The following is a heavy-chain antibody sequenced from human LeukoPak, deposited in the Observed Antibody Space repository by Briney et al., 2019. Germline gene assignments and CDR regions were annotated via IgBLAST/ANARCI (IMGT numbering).Heavy chain of an antibody. D-gene: IGHD3-22*01. CDR1: GFTFDDSA. CDR3: AKAPPYYSDSSGYFQH. Sequence: GGSLRLSCAASGFTFDDSAMHWVRQVPGKGLEWVSGISWNSGIIDYADSVKGRFTISRDNAKNSLYLQMNNLRPDDTAFYYCAKAPPYYSDSSGYFQHWGQGTLVTVSS. J-gene: IGHJ1*01. CDR2: ISWNSGII. V-gene: IGHV3-9*01.